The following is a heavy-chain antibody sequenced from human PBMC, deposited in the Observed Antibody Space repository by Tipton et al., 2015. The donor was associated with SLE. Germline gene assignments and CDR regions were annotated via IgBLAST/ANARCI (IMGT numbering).Heavy chain of an antibody. CDR3: ARDPNGGYGSFDY. CDR2: IFHSGST. V-gene: IGHV4-4*02. D-gene: IGHD7-27*01. Sequence: TLSLTCAVSGASISRSNWWSWVRQPPGKGLEWIGEIFHSGSTNYNPSLKSRVTISVDNSKNQISLRLSSVTAADTAVYYCARDPNGGYGSFDYWGLGALVTVSS. J-gene: IGHJ4*02. CDR1: GASISRSNW.